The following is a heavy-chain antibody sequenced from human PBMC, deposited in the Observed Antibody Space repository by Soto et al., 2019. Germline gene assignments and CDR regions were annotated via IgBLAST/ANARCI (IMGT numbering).Heavy chain of an antibody. Sequence: ASVKVSCKASGYTFTGYYMHWVRQAPGQGLEWMGWINPNSGGTNYAQKFQGWVTMTRDTSISTAYMELSRLRSDDTAVYYCARDPTPRYFDWLSPGDGRSSHYAMDVWGQGTTVTVSS. CDR3: ARDPTPRYFDWLSPGDGRSSHYAMDV. CDR1: GYTFTGYY. CDR2: INPNSGGT. D-gene: IGHD3-9*01. V-gene: IGHV1-2*04. J-gene: IGHJ6*02.